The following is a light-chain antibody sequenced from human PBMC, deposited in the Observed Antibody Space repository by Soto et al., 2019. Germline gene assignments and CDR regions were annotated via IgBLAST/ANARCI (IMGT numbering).Light chain of an antibody. CDR2: GVS. CDR1: QSVRSTY. J-gene: IGKJ1*01. CDR3: QQYGDSPWT. V-gene: IGKV3-20*01. Sequence: ESVLTHSPGTLSLSPGERATLSCRASQSVRSTYLAWYQQKLGQAPRFLIYGVSSRATGIPDRFSGSGSGTDFTLTISRLEPEDFAVYFCQQYGDSPWTFGQGTKV.